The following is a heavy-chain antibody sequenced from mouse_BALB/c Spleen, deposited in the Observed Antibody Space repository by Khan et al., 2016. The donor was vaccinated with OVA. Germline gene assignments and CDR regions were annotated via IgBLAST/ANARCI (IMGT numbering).Heavy chain of an antibody. V-gene: IGHV1-4*01. CDR3: TRDGAYQRYDGWFAY. J-gene: IGHJ3*01. D-gene: IGHD2-14*01. CDR1: CYTFTSFT. CDR2: IYPSCCYT. Sequence: QLNQSGAELARPWASVKISFKASCYTFTSFTIHLVKQRSGQGLEWIGYIYPSCCYTNFYQKFKDKATFTADKSSTTAYSQLYILTSDDSAVYNCTRDGAYQRYDGWFAYWGQGTMVTVSA.